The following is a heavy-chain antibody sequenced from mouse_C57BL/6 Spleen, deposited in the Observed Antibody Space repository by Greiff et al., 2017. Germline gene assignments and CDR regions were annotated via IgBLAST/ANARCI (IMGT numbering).Heavy chain of an antibody. Sequence: QVHVKQSGPELVKPGASVKISCKASGYSFTSYYIHWVKQRPGQGLEWIGWIYPGSGNTKYNEKFKGKATLTADTSSSTAYMQLSSLKSEDSAVYYCARSYYYGGYFDCWGQGTTLTFSS. CDR3: ARSYYYGGYFDC. J-gene: IGHJ2*01. CDR1: GYSFTSYY. V-gene: IGHV1-66*01. CDR2: IYPGSGNT. D-gene: IGHD1-1*01.